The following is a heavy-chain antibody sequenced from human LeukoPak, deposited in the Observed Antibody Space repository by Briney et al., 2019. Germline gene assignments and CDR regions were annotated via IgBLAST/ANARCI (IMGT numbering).Heavy chain of an antibody. Sequence: KTGGSLRLSYAASGFTFSSYSMNWVRQAPGKGLEWVSSISSSSSYIYYADSVKGRFTISRDNAKNSLYLQMNSLRAEDTAVYYCARDRNLQYYFDYWGQGTLVTVSS. D-gene: IGHD5-24*01. CDR2: ISSSSSYI. J-gene: IGHJ4*02. CDR1: GFTFSSYS. CDR3: ARDRNLQYYFDY. V-gene: IGHV3-21*04.